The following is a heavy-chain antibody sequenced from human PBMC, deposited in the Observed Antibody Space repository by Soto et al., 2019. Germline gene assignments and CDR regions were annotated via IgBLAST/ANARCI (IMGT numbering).Heavy chain of an antibody. CDR1: GDSITIYY. J-gene: IGHJ4*02. CDR2: ISYSGIT. Sequence: QVHLQQSGPGLVKPSETLSLTCTVSGDSITIYYWGWIRQPPGKGLEWIGSISYSGITYYNPSLMSRVTISLATPKSQFSLKLRSVTAADTAVYYWARVKKERDCFDYWGQGTLVTVSS. CDR3: ARVKKERDCFDY. V-gene: IGHV4-59*13.